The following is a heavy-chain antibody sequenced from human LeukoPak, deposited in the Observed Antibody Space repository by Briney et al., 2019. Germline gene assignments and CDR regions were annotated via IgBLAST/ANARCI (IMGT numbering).Heavy chain of an antibody. CDR1: GYXFTSYW. Sequence: GESLKISCNGSGYXFTSYWISWVRQMPGKGLEWMGIIYPGDSDTRYSPSFQGQVTISADKSISTAYLQWSSLKASDTAIYYCARVAGTTRGDYWGQGTLVTVSS. CDR2: IYPGDSDT. V-gene: IGHV5-51*01. J-gene: IGHJ4*02. D-gene: IGHD1-1*01. CDR3: ARVAGTTRGDY.